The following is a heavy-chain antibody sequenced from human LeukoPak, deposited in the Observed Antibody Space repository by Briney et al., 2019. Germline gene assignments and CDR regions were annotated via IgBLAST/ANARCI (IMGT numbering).Heavy chain of an antibody. CDR2: ISYDGSNK. CDR3: AKDGGYSYGYYFDY. CDR1: GFTFSSYG. D-gene: IGHD5-18*01. V-gene: IGHV3-30*18. Sequence: GRSLRLSCAASGFTFSSYGMHWVRQAPGKGLEWVAVISYDGSNKYYADSVKGRFTISRDNSKNTLYLRMNSLRAEDTAVYYCAKDGGYSYGYYFDYWGQGTLVTVSS. J-gene: IGHJ4*02.